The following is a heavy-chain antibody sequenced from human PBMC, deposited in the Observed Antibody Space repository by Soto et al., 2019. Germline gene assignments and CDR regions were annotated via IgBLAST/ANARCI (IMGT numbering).Heavy chain of an antibody. D-gene: IGHD3-10*01. CDR3: AKNYGNAFDI. Sequence: PSETLSLTCTLSGGSISSYYWSWIRQPPGKGLEWIGYIYYSGSTNYNPSLKSRVTISVDTSKNQFSLKLSSVTAADTAVYYCAKNYGNAFDIWGQGTMVTVSS. J-gene: IGHJ3*02. V-gene: IGHV4-59*01. CDR2: IYYSGST. CDR1: GGSISSYY.